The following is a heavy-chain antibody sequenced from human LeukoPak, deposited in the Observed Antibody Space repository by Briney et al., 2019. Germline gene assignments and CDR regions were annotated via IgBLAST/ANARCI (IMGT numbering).Heavy chain of an antibody. CDR2: ILYTGST. CDR1: GGSINAYY. J-gene: IGHJ6*02. V-gene: IGHV4-59*01. CDR3: ARGLRPYYHYAMDV. D-gene: IGHD3-16*01. Sequence: SETLSLTCTVSGGSINAYYWGWIRKPPGKGLEFIGYILYTGSTNYNPSLKSRVTISLDTSENQFSLKLNSVTAADTAVYYCARGLRPYYHYAMDVWGQGVTVTVSS.